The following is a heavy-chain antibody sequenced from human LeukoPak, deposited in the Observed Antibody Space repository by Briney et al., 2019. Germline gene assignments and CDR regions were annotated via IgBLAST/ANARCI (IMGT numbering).Heavy chain of an antibody. CDR1: GGSDSSGTYY. V-gene: IGHV4-61*01. D-gene: IGHD3-10*01. CDR2: IIHSVST. Sequence: SETLSLTCTVSGGSDSSGTYYWRWIRQPPGEGLECIGYIIHSVSTNYSPSLNRRVSISVDTSKNQSSLKVSSVTAADTAVYFCARVEGFGELSPFDNWGQGTMVTVSS. CDR3: ARVEGFGELSPFDN. J-gene: IGHJ3*02.